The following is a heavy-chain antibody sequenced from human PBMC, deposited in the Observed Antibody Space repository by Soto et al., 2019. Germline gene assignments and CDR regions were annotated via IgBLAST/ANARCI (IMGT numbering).Heavy chain of an antibody. CDR1: GYTFTAYQ. D-gene: IGHD4-17*01. CDR2: INPNTGAT. V-gene: IGHV1-2*04. CDR3: ARYVYYGDYFDC. Sequence: QVQLVQSGAEVKKPGASVKVSCKPSGYTFTAYQIHWVRQVPGQGLGWMGWINPNTGATNYAQKFQGWVTMTRVTSISTAYMELSSLKSDDTAVYYCARYVYYGDYFDCWGQGTLVTVSS. J-gene: IGHJ4*02.